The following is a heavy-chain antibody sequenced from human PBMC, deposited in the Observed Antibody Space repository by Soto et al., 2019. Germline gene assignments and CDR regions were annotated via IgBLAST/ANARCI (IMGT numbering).Heavy chain of an antibody. Sequence: GGSLRLSCAASGFTFSSYAMHWVRQAPGKGMEWVAVISYDGSNKYYADSVKGRFTISRDNSKNTLYLQMNSLRAEDTALYYCAREDPDTYGMDVWGQGTTVTVCS. CDR3: AREDPDTYGMDV. D-gene: IGHD3-9*01. CDR2: ISYDGSNK. J-gene: IGHJ6*02. CDR1: GFTFSSYA. V-gene: IGHV3-30-3*01.